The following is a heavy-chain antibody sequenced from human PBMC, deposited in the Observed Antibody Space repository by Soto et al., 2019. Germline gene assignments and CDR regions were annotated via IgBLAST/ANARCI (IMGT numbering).Heavy chain of an antibody. Sequence: ASVKVSCKASRYTFTSYYMHWVRQAPGQGLEWMGIINPSGGSTSYAQKFQGRVTMTRDTSTSTVYMELSSLRSEDTALYYCARDTHSSGYYSAYYYYGMDVWGQGTTVTSP. D-gene: IGHD3-22*01. CDR2: INPSGGST. CDR3: ARDTHSSGYYSAYYYYGMDV. V-gene: IGHV1-46*01. J-gene: IGHJ6*02. CDR1: RYTFTSYY.